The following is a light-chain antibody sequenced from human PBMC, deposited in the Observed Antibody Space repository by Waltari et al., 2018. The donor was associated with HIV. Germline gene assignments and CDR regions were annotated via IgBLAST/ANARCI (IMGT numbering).Light chain of an antibody. CDR3: CSYSITSTSVL. J-gene: IGLJ2*01. CDR1: SSDVGANV. CDR2: EVN. V-gene: IGLV2-23*02. Sequence: QSALTQPASVSGSPGQSITIPCTGSSSDVGANVFSWYQQQPGKVPKLLISEVNKRPSGVSNRFSGSKSGNTASLTISGLQAEDEADYYCCSYSITSTSVLFGGGTKVTVV.